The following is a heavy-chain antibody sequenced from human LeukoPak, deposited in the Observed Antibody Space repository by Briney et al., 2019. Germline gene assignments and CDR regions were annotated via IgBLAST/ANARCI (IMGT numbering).Heavy chain of an antibody. CDR1: GGSISSSSYY. CDR2: IYYSGST. CDR3: ARHRGYSSGWYSGSYYYYMDV. V-gene: IGHV4-39*01. J-gene: IGHJ6*03. D-gene: IGHD6-19*01. Sequence: PSETLSLTCTVSGGSISSSSYYWGWIRQPPGKGLEWIGSIYYSGSTYYNPSLKSRVTISVDTSKNQFSLKLSSVTAADTAVYYCARHRGYSSGWYSGSYYYYMDVWGKGTTVTISS.